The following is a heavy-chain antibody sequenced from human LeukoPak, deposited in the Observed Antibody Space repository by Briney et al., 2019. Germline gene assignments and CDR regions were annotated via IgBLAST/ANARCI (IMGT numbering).Heavy chain of an antibody. CDR2: IYYSGST. Sequence: SETLSLTCTVSGGSISSGGYYWSWIRQHPGKGLEWIGYIYYSGSTYYNPSLKSRVTISVDTSKNQFSLKLSSVTAADTAVYYCARAYYGGNSGGWSDPWGQGTLVTVSS. J-gene: IGHJ5*02. V-gene: IGHV4-31*03. CDR3: ARAYYGGNSGGWSDP. D-gene: IGHD4-23*01. CDR1: GGSISSGGYY.